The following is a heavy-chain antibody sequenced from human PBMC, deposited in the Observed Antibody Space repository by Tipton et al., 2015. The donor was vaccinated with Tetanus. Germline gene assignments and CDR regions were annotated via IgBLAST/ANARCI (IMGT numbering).Heavy chain of an antibody. D-gene: IGHD3-16*01. V-gene: IGHV3-30-3*01. J-gene: IGHJ4*02. CDR3: AREDGGPTLDYFDS. Sequence: SLRLSCAASGFTFTRYAMRWVRQAPGKGLEWVAVITFDGGTKYYADSVKGRFTLSRDNSQNTLYLQMNSLKVEDTAVYYCAREDGGPTLDYFDSWGQGALVIVPS. CDR1: GFTFTRYA. CDR2: ITFDGGTK.